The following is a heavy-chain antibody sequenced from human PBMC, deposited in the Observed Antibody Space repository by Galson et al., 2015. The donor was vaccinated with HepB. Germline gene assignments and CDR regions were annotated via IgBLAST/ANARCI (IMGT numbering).Heavy chain of an antibody. CDR3: TRPGYGSSWFLDYSHGMDI. CDR1: GFTFSGSG. D-gene: IGHD6-13*01. J-gene: IGHJ6*02. CDR2: IRNRANNYAT. V-gene: IGHV3-73*01. Sequence: SLRLSCAASGFTFSGSGIHWVRLASGKGLEWVGRIRNRANNYATAYAASVRGRFTVSRDDSKNTAYLQMNSLKTEDTAVYYCTRPGYGSSWFLDYSHGMDIWGQGTMVIVS.